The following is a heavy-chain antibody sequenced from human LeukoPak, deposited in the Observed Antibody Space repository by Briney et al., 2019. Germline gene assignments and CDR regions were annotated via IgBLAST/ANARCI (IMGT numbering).Heavy chain of an antibody. D-gene: IGHD5-12*01. J-gene: IGHJ4*02. Sequence: SVKVSCKASGGTFSSYAISWVRQAPGQGLEWMGRIIPILGIANYAQKFQGRVTITADKSTSTAYMELSSLRSEDTAAYYCARAPDIVATTNFDYWGQGTLVTVSS. V-gene: IGHV1-69*04. CDR3: ARAPDIVATTNFDY. CDR1: GGTFSSYA. CDR2: IIPILGIA.